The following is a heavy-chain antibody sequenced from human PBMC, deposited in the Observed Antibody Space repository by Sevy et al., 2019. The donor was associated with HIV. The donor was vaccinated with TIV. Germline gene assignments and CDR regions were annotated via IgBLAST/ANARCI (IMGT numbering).Heavy chain of an antibody. V-gene: IGHV4-59*01. CDR3: ARGGSGRQFDYYYYMDV. CDR1: GVSITRSY. CDR2: VYYTGKT. Sequence: SETLSLTCNVSGVSITRSYWNWIRQTPGKGLEWIAFVYYTGKTNYNPSLKSRVTVSLDTSKSQFSLMLSSVTAAETAVYYCARGGSGRQFDYYYYMDVWGKGTTVTVSS. J-gene: IGHJ6*03. D-gene: IGHD2-15*01.